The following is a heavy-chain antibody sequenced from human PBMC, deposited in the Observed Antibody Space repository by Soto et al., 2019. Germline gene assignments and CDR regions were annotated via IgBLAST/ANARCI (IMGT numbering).Heavy chain of an antibody. CDR1: GFTFSSYA. J-gene: IGHJ5*02. D-gene: IGHD4-17*01. V-gene: IGHV3-30-3*01. CDR2: ISYDGSNK. CDR3: ARADYGDYVSLWLGRGNWFDP. Sequence: QVQLVESGGGVVQPGRSLRLSCAASGFTFSSYAMHWVRQAPGKGLEWVAVISYDGSNKYYADSVKGRFTISRDNSKNTLDLQMNSLRAEDTAVYYCARADYGDYVSLWLGRGNWFDPWGQGTLVTVSS.